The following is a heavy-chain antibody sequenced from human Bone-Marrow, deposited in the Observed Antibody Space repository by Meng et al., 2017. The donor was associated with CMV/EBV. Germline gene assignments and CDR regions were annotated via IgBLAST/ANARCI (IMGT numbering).Heavy chain of an antibody. CDR2: IYYGGSI. J-gene: IGHJ4*02. CDR1: GGSISGSY. Sequence: SETLSLTCTVSGGSISGSYWSWLRQPPGKGLEWIGYIYYGGSIDYNPSLKSRVTISVETSKKHFSLKLKSVTAADTAVYYCARDRLEGFDYWGQGTLVTVSS. V-gene: IGHV4-59*01. CDR3: ARDRLEGFDY.